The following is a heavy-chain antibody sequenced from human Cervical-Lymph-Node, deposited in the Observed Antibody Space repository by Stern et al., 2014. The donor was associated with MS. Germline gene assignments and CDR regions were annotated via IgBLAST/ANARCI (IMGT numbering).Heavy chain of an antibody. J-gene: IGHJ4*02. CDR2: ITWNSVSV. D-gene: IGHD3-3*01. CDR1: GFTFDDYA. CDR3: AKGSGGSGYYPVALDY. V-gene: IGHV3-9*01. Sequence: EVQLVESGGGLVQPGRSLRLSCAASGFTFDDYAMHLVRQAPGKGLEWVSGITWNSVSVGYADSVKGRFTISRDNAKNSLYLQMNSLRGDDTALYYCAKGSGGSGYYPVALDYWGQGTLVTVSS.